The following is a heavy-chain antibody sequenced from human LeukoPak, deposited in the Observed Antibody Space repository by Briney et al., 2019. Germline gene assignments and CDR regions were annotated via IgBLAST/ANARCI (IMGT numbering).Heavy chain of an antibody. CDR1: GYTFTGYY. V-gene: IGHV1-2*02. CDR2: INPNSGGT. D-gene: IGHD2-2*01. Sequence: ASVKVSCKASGYTFTGYYMHWVRQAPGQGLEWMGWINPNSGGTNYAQKFQGRVTMTRDTSISTAYMELSRLRSDDTAVYYCARASIVVVPAATLYYYYGMDVWGQGTTVTVSS. J-gene: IGHJ6*02. CDR3: ARASIVVVPAATLYYYYGMDV.